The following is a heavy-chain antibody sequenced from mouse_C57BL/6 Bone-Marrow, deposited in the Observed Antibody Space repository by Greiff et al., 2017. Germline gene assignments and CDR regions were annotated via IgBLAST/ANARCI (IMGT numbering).Heavy chain of an antibody. V-gene: IGHV1-55*01. CDR1: GYTFTSYW. J-gene: IGHJ2*01. Sequence: QVQLQQPGAELVKPGASVKMSCKASGYTFTSYWITWVKQRPGQGLEWIGDIYPGSGSTNYNEKFKSKATLTVDTSSSTAYMRLSSLTSEDSAVYYCARATFITRGYFDYWGQGTTRTVSS. CDR2: IYPGSGST. D-gene: IGHD1-1*01. CDR3: ARATFITRGYFDY.